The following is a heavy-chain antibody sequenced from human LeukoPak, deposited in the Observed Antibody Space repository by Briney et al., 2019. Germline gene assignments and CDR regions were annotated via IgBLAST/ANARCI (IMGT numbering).Heavy chain of an antibody. D-gene: IGHD6-6*01. CDR2: IYASGST. J-gene: IGHJ3*02. CDR3: AIGPRRGDAFDI. V-gene: IGHV4-4*07. CDR1: GGSISSHY. Sequence: PSETLSLTCTVSGGSISSHYWSWIRQPAGKGLEWIGRIYASGSTNYNPSLKSRVTMSVDTSKNQFSLKLSSVTAADTAVYYCAIGPRRGDAFDIWGQGTMVTVSS.